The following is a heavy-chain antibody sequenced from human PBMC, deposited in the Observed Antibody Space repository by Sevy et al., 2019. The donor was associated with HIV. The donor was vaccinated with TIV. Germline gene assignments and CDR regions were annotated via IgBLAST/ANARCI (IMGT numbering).Heavy chain of an antibody. CDR3: ATRKTPVLRFFRRVVAFDI. J-gene: IGHJ3*02. D-gene: IGHD3-3*01. V-gene: IGHV1-24*01. CDR1: GYTLTELS. CDR2: FDPEDGET. Sequence: ASVKVSCKVSGYTLTELSMHWVRQAPGKGLEWMGGFDPEDGETIYAQKFQGRVTMTEDTSTDTAYMELGGLRSEETAVYYWATRKTPVLRFFRRVVAFDIWGQGTMVTVSS.